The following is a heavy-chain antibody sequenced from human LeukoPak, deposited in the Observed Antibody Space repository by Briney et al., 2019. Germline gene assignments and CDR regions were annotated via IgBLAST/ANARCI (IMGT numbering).Heavy chain of an antibody. V-gene: IGHV1-2*02. CDR2: INPNSGDT. J-gene: IGHJ4*02. CDR3: ASYDFWSGYYDY. CDR1: GYTFTGYY. Sequence: GASLKVSSKAPGYTFTGYYMHWVRHAPGQGLEWMGWINPNSGDTNYAQKFHGRVTMTRDTSISTAYMELSRLRSDDTAVYYCASYDFWSGYYDYWGQGTVVTVSS. D-gene: IGHD3-3*01.